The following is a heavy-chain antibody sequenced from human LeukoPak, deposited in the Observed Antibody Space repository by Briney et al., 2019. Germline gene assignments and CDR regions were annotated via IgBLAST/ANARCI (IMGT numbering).Heavy chain of an antibody. V-gene: IGHV3-23*01. CDR1: GLTFNTYS. CDR2: ISGSGGSS. J-gene: IGHJ4*02. Sequence: GGSLRLSCAASGLTFNTYSMNWVRQAPGQGLEWVSVISGSGGSSYYADSVKGRFTISRDNSKNTLYLQMNSLRVEDTAVYYCAKDVAYQLPSYFDDWGQGTLVTVSS. CDR3: AKDVAYQLPSYFDD. D-gene: IGHD2-2*01.